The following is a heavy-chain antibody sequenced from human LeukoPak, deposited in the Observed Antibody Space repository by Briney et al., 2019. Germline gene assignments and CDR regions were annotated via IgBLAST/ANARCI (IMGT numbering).Heavy chain of an antibody. V-gene: IGHV3-21*01. CDR2: ISSSSSYI. CDR1: GFTFSSYS. J-gene: IGHJ4*02. CDR3: ARANKQCLDSGLPDDY. D-gene: IGHD6-19*01. Sequence: PGGSLRLSCAASGFTFSSYSMNWVRQAPGKGLEWVSSISSSSSYIYYADSVKGRFTISRDNAKNSLYLQMNSLRAEDTAVYYCARANKQCLDSGLPDDYWGQGTLVTVSS.